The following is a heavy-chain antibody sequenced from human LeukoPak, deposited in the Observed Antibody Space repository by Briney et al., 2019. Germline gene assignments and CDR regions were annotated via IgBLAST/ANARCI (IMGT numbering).Heavy chain of an antibody. V-gene: IGHV1-2*02. Sequence: ASVKVSCKASGYTFTGYYMHWVRQAPGQGLEWMGWINPNSGDTNYAQKFQGSVTMTRDTSISTAYMELSRLTSDDTAVYYCARMDFWSAYYIDYWGQGTLVTVSS. CDR3: ARMDFWSAYYIDY. CDR2: INPNSGDT. D-gene: IGHD3-3*01. J-gene: IGHJ4*02. CDR1: GYTFTGYY.